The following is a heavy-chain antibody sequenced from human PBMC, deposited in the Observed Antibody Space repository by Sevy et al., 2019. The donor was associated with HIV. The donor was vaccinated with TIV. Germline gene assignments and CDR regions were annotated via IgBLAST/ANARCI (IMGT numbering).Heavy chain of an antibody. CDR2: IIPIFGTA. V-gene: IGHV1-69*13. J-gene: IGHJ4*02. D-gene: IGHD3-10*01. CDR1: GGTFSSYA. Sequence: ASVKVSCKASGGTFSSYAISWVRQAPGQGLEWMVGIIPIFGTANYAQKFQGRVTITADESTSTAYMELSSLRSEDTAVYYCARDFPGAPFDYWGQGTLVTVSS. CDR3: ARDFPGAPFDY.